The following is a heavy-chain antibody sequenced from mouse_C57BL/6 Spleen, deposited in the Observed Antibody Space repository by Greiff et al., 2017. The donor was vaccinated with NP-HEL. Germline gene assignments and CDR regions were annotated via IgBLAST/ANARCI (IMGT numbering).Heavy chain of an antibody. CDR3: ARGKRAYDGYVFAY. Sequence: EVQLQQSGPELVKPGASVKMSCKASGYTFTDYNMHWVKQSHGKSLEWIGYINPNNGGTSYNQKFKGKATLTVNKSSSTAYMELRSLTSEDSAVYYCARGKRAYDGYVFAYWGQGTLVTVSA. J-gene: IGHJ3*01. CDR1: GYTFTDYN. D-gene: IGHD2-3*01. V-gene: IGHV1-22*01. CDR2: INPNNGGT.